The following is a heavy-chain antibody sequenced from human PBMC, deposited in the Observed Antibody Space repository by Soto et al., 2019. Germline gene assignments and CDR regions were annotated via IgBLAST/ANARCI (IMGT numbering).Heavy chain of an antibody. D-gene: IGHD3-9*01. V-gene: IGHV4-59*02. Sequence: SETLSLTCTISGGSVSVYYWSWIRQYPGQELEGVGYIYESRSPYYNPSLKTRVTTSADTCKNQISLRLTSATAADTAVYYCARGVGSSPPRYWGRGTLVTVS. J-gene: IGHJ4*02. CDR3: ARGVGSSPPRY. CDR1: GGSVSVYY. CDR2: IYESRSP.